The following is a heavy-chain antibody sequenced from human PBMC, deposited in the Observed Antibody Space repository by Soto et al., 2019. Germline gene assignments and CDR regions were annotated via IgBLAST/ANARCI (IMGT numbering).Heavy chain of an antibody. D-gene: IGHD3-3*01. CDR3: ARDPHEFWTSYWFDP. J-gene: IGHJ5*02. V-gene: IGHV1-18*04. CDR1: RDTFTSYY. Sequence: GASVKVSCKAPRDTFTSYYINWVRQAPGQGLELMGWISAYDGKTTYAEKFQGRVALTTDTSTSTAYMELRSLRSDDTAIYYCARDPHEFWTSYWFDPWGQGTPVTVSS. CDR2: ISAYDGKT.